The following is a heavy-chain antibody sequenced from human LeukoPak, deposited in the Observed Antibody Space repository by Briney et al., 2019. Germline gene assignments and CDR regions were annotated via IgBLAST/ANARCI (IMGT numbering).Heavy chain of an antibody. CDR2: INYSGST. V-gene: IGHV4-34*01. D-gene: IGHD3-22*01. CDR1: GGSFSGYY. CDR3: ARHPYYDSFDY. J-gene: IGHJ4*02. Sequence: SETLSLTCAVYGGSFSGYYWSWIRQPPGKGLEWIGEINYSGSTNYNPSLKSRVTISVDTSKNQFSLKLSSVTAADMAVYYCARHPYYDSFDYWGQGTLVTVSS.